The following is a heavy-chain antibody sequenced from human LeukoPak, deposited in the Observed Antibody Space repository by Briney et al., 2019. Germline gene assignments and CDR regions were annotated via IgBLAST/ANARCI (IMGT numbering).Heavy chain of an antibody. V-gene: IGHV1-2*02. CDR1: GFTFAGYH. Sequence: ASVMVSCKASGFTFAGYHIHWVRQAPGQGLEWMGWINPNSGGTNYAQKFQGRVTMTRDTSISTAYMELSRLRSDDTAVYYCARDHGGGITMASNWFDPWGQGTLVTVSS. J-gene: IGHJ5*02. CDR2: INPNSGGT. CDR3: ARDHGGGITMASNWFDP. D-gene: IGHD3-10*01.